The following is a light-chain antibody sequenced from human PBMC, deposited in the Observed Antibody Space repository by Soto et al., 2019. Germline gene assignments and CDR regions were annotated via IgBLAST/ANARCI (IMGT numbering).Light chain of an antibody. Sequence: DIQMTQSPSSLPASVGDRVTLTCRASQSISTYLNWYQQKPGKAPKLLIYAASSLQSGVPSRLSGSGSGTDFTLTISSLQPEDFATYYCQQSYTIPYTFGQGTKL. V-gene: IGKV1-39*01. J-gene: IGKJ2*01. CDR2: AAS. CDR3: QQSYTIPYT. CDR1: QSISTY.